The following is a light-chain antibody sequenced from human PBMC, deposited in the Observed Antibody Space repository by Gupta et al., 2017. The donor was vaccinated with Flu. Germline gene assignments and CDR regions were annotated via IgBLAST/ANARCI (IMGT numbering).Light chain of an antibody. CDR2: SST. Sequence: EIVMTQSPATLSVSPGERATLSCRASHNIGGALAWYQQEPGRAPRLLIYSSTSRAPGIPARFSGSGSGTEFTLTISSLQPEDFALYYCQQHSSWRPHSFGQGTRLEI. CDR1: HNIGGA. CDR3: QQHSSWRPHS. J-gene: IGKJ2*03. V-gene: IGKV3D-15*01.